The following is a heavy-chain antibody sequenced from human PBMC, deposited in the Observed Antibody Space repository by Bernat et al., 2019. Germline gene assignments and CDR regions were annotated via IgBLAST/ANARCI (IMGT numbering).Heavy chain of an antibody. CDR3: ARDSLGDQLDAFDI. J-gene: IGHJ3*02. CDR1: GGSISSGGYY. Sequence: QVQLQESGPGLVKPSQTLSLTCTVSGGSISSGGYYWSWIRQHPGKGLEWIGEIYHSGSTNYNPSLKSRVTISVDKSKNQFSLKLSSVTAADTAVYYCARDSLGDQLDAFDIWGQGTMVTVSS. CDR2: IYHSGST. D-gene: IGHD2-21*02. V-gene: IGHV4-31*03.